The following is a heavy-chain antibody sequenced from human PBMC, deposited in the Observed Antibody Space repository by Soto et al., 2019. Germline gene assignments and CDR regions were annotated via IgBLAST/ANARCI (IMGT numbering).Heavy chain of an antibody. CDR3: ARGDTFGGVIATSFDY. CDR1: GFTFSSYS. V-gene: IGHV3-21*01. Sequence: EVQLVESGGGLVKPGGSLRLSCAASGFTFSSYSMNWVRQAPGKGLEWVSSISSSSSYIYYADSVKGRFTISRDNAKNSLYLQMNSLRAEATAVYYCARGDTFGGVIATSFDYWGQGPLVTVSS. J-gene: IGHJ4*02. CDR2: ISSSSSYI. D-gene: IGHD3-16*02.